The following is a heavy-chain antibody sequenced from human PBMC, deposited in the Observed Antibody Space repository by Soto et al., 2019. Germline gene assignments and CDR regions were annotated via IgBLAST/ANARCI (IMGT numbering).Heavy chain of an antibody. CDR2: IYYSGST. Sequence: SETLSLTCTVSGGSISSGDYYWSWIRQPPGKGLEWIGYIYYSGSTYYNPSLKSRVTISVDTSKNQFSLKLSSVTAADTAVYYCAGTWIKLWLGDFNIWGQGKMVTVSS. J-gene: IGHJ3*02. CDR1: GGSISSGDYY. CDR3: AGTWIKLWLGDFNI. D-gene: IGHD5-18*01. V-gene: IGHV4-30-4*01.